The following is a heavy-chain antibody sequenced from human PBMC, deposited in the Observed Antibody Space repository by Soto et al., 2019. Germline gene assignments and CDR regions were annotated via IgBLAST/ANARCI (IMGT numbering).Heavy chain of an antibody. D-gene: IGHD1-26*01. CDR3: ARLSGSYQPFHY. CDR2: IYPGDSDT. Sequence: GESLKISCKESGYSFTSYWIGWVRQLPGKGLEWMGIIYPGDSDTRYSPSFQGQVTISSDNSYNTAYLQWSSLKASDTAMYYCARLSGSYQPFHYWGQGTLVTVSS. CDR1: GYSFTSYW. J-gene: IGHJ4*02. V-gene: IGHV5-51*01.